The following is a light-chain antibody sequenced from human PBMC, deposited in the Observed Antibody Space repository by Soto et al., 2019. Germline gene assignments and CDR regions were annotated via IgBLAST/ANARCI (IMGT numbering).Light chain of an antibody. CDR3: QQRSNWPPLT. CDR2: DAS. V-gene: IGKV3-11*01. J-gene: IGKJ4*01. Sequence: EIVLTQSPATLSLSPGERATLSCRASQSVSSYLAWYQQKPGQAPRLLIYDASNRATGIPARFSGSGSGTDFTLTISSLAPEDFAVYDCQQRSNWPPLTFGGGTKVEIK. CDR1: QSVSSY.